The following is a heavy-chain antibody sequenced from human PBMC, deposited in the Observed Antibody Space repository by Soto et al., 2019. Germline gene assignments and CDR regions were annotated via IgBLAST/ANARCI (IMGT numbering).Heavy chain of an antibody. CDR2: ISGNNVNT. J-gene: IGHJ4*02. D-gene: IGHD3-22*01. CDR1: GYTFTSYG. V-gene: IGHV1-18*01. CDR3: SRDMGGYYFEPNDF. Sequence: QVQLVQSGAEVKKPGASVKVSCKASGYTFTSYGISWVRQAPGQGLEWMAWISGNNVNTNYAQRLQGSVTLCIDSFTSTAYMELTSLRSVDTVVYYCSRDMGGYYFEPNDFWGQGTLVTVSS.